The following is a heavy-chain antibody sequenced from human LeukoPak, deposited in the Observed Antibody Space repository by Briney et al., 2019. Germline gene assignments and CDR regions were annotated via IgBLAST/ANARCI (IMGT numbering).Heavy chain of an antibody. V-gene: IGHV4-38-2*02. CDR1: GYSISSGFY. Sequence: SETLSLTCTVSGYSISSGFYWGWIRQPPGKGLEWIGNVYHGGSSYYNPSLKSRVTISVDTSKNQFFLNLYSVTAADTAVYYCARRVGTSDCFDYWGQGTLVTVSS. CDR3: ARRVGTSDCFDY. CDR2: VYHGGSS. D-gene: IGHD2-21*02. J-gene: IGHJ4*02.